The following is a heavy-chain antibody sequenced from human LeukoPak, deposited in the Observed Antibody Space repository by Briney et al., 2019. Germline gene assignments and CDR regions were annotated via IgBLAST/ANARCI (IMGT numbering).Heavy chain of an antibody. J-gene: IGHJ5*02. CDR3: VRDRGGGYSGDNLFDP. Sequence: PGGSLRLSCAASGFTFSGYEMSWVRQAPGKGLEWLSYIGSSGSTTQYADSVRGRFTISRDNAKNSLYLQMGSLRADDTAVYYCVRDRGGGYSGDNLFDPWGQGTLVTVSS. V-gene: IGHV3-48*03. D-gene: IGHD5-18*01. CDR2: IGSSGSTT. CDR1: GFTFSGYE.